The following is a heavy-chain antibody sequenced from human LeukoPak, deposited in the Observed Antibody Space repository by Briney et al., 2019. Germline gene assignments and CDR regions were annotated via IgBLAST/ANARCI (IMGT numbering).Heavy chain of an antibody. CDR3: ARDRMATITGENDY. CDR1: GFTFSDYY. J-gene: IGHJ4*02. Sequence: GGSLRLSCAASGFTFSDYYMSWIRQAPGKGLEWVSYISSSGSTMYYADSVKGRFTISRDNAKNSLYLQMNSLRAEDTAVYYCARDRMATITGENDYWGQGTLVTVSS. CDR2: ISSSGSTM. D-gene: IGHD5-24*01. V-gene: IGHV3-11*04.